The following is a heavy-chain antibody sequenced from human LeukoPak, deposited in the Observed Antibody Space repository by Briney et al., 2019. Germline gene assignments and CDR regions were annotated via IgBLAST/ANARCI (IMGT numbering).Heavy chain of an antibody. CDR1: GFTFSTYA. CDR2: ISGSGDST. CDR3: ANDFGSYLDY. J-gene: IGHJ4*02. Sequence: PGGSLRLSCAASGFTFSTYAVNWVRQAPGKGLEWVSTISGSGDSTYYADSVKGRFTISRDSSKNTLYLQMNSLRAEDTAVYYCANDFGSYLDYWGQGTLVTVSS. V-gene: IGHV3-23*01. D-gene: IGHD1-26*01.